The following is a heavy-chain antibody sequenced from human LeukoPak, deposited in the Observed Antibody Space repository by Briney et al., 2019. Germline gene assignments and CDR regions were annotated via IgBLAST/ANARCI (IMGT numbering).Heavy chain of an antibody. J-gene: IGHJ4*02. CDR1: RGSISNFY. CDR2: IYTSGST. D-gene: IGHD3-22*01. V-gene: IGHV4-4*07. CDR3: ARGRSSGYYYVFFDY. Sequence: SETLSLTCTVSRGSISNFYWTWIRQPAGKGLEWIGRIYTSGSTNYNPSLKSRVTMSVDTSKNQFSLKLSSVTAADTAVYYCARGRSSGYYYVFFDYWGQGTLVTVSS.